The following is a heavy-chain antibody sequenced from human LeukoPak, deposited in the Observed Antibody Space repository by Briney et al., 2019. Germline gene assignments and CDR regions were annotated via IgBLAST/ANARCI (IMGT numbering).Heavy chain of an antibody. Sequence: GGSLRLSCAASGFTFSTYSMSWVRQAPGKGLEWVSSISSNSRYIYYADSMRGRFTVSRDNAKNSLYLQMNSLRAEDTAVYYCARERGFMIVDYWGQGTLVTVSS. V-gene: IGHV3-21*01. CDR2: ISSNSRYI. J-gene: IGHJ4*02. CDR3: ARERGFMIVDY. D-gene: IGHD3-22*01. CDR1: GFTFSTYS.